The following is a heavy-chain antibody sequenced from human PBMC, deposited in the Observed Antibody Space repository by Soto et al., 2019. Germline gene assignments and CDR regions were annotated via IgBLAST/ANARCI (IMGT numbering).Heavy chain of an antibody. Sequence: QVQLVQSGAEVKKPGSSVKVSCKASGGTFSSYAISWVRQAPGQGLEWMGGIIPIFGTANYAQKFQGRVTITADESTSTAYMELRSLRSEDTAGYYCAGSIAAQTWSFYCGMAVWGQGTTVTVSS. CDR1: GGTFSSYA. V-gene: IGHV1-69*12. J-gene: IGHJ6*02. D-gene: IGHD6-6*01. CDR2: IIPIFGTA. CDR3: AGSIAAQTWSFYCGMAV.